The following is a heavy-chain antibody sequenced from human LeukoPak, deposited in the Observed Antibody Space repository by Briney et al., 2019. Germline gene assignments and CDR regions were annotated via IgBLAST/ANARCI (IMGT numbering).Heavy chain of an antibody. CDR2: IIPIFGTA. Sequence: SVKVSCKASGGTFSSYAISWVRQAPGQGLEWMGGIIPIFGTANYAQKFQGRVTITTDESPSTAYMELSSLRSEDTAVYYCARTFAGKYCGGDCYITLDYWGQGTLVTVSS. CDR3: ARTFAGKYCGGDCYITLDY. CDR1: GGTFSSYA. V-gene: IGHV1-69*05. D-gene: IGHD2-21*02. J-gene: IGHJ4*02.